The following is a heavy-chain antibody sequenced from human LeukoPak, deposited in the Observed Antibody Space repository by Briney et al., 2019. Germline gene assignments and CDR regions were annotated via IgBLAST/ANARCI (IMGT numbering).Heavy chain of an antibody. CDR3: ARGATGICFDY. D-gene: IGHD1-1*01. CDR2: ISYDGSNK. CDR1: GFTFSSYA. Sequence: GRSLRLSCAASGFTFSSYAMHWVRQAPGKGLEWVAVISYDGSNKYYADSMKGRFTISRDNSKNTLYLQMNSLRAEDTAVYYCARGATGICFDYWGQGTLVTVSS. V-gene: IGHV3-30-3*01. J-gene: IGHJ4*02.